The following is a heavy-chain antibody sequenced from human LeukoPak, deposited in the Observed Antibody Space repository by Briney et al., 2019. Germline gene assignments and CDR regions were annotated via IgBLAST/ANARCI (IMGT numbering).Heavy chain of an antibody. D-gene: IGHD1/OR15-1a*01. CDR1: GFTFRSYA. V-gene: IGHV3-23*01. J-gene: IGHJ6*03. CDR3: AREQSYYPYMDV. Sequence: PGGSLRLSCVVSGFTFRSYAMSWVRQAPGKGLEWVSTISDSGGSTYYADSVKGRFTISRDNSKNTLYLQMNSLRAEDTAVYYCAREQSYYPYMDVWGKGTTVTVSS. CDR2: ISDSGGST.